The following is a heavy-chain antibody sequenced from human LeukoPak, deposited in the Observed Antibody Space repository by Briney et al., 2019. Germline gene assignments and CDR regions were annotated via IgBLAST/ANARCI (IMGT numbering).Heavy chain of an antibody. J-gene: IGHJ4*02. Sequence: GGSLRLSCAASGFTFSNNEMNWVRQAPGKGLEGVSYISRGGNTIYYSDSVKGRFTISRDTAKNSLYLQMNSLRAEDTAVYYCASNTGYSYGYFDYWGQGTLVTVSA. CDR1: GFTFSNNE. D-gene: IGHD5-18*01. CDR2: ISRGGNTI. V-gene: IGHV3-48*03. CDR3: ASNTGYSYGYFDY.